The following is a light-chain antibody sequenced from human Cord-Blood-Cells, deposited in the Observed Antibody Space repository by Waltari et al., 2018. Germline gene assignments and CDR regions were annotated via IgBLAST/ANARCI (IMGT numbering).Light chain of an antibody. J-gene: IGLJ2*01. V-gene: IGLV2-11*01. CDR3: CSYAGSYTFV. CDR1: SSDVGGYNY. CDR2: DVS. Sequence: QSALTQPRPVSGSPGHSVTLPRTGTSSDVGGYNYVPWYQQHPGKAPKLMIYDVSNRPSGVPDRFSGSKSGNTASLTISGLQAEDEADYYCCSYAGSYTFVFGGGTKLTVL.